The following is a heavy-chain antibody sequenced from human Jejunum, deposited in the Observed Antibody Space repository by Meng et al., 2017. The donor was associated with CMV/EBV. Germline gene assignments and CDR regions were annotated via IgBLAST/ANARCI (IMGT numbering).Heavy chain of an antibody. D-gene: IGHD2-2*01. CDR1: YNFPTYG. J-gene: IGHJ4*02. Sequence: YNFPTYGITWVRQAPGQGLEWMGWITDYNGKTNYAQKFQGRVSMTTDTSTTTAYLELRSLRSDDTAVYYCARDETNIVVEPAAIPFDYWGQGTLVTVSS. CDR2: ITDYNGKT. CDR3: ARDETNIVVEPAAIPFDY. V-gene: IGHV1-18*01.